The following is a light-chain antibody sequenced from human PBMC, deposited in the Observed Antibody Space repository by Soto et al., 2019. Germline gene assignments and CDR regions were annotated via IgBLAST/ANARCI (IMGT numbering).Light chain of an antibody. CDR2: SAS. CDR1: QALSNY. CDR3: QQLSRYPLT. V-gene: IGKV1-9*01. Sequence: DIQLTQSPSFLSASVGDRVTITCRASQALSNYLAWYQQKPGKAPDLLIYSASTLQSGVPSRFSGSGSETEFTHTIRALQPEDFATYYCQQLSRYPLTFGGGTKVEVK. J-gene: IGKJ4*01.